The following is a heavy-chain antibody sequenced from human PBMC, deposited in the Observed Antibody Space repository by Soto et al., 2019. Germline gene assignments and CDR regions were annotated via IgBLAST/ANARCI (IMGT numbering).Heavy chain of an antibody. CDR2: INPSGGIA. CDR3: ARVGYYDSSGYYWSDY. Sequence: GASVKVSCKASGYTFTSYYMHWVRQAPGQGLEWMGIINPSGGIANYAQKFQGRVTITADKSTSTAYMELSSLRSEDTAVYYCARVGYYDSSGYYWSDYWGQGTLVTVSS. D-gene: IGHD3-22*01. V-gene: IGHV1-46*01. CDR1: GYTFTSYY. J-gene: IGHJ4*02.